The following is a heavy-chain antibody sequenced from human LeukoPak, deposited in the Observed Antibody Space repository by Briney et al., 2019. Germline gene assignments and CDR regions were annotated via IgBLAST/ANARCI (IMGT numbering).Heavy chain of an antibody. V-gene: IGHV1-69*13. CDR3: AGTPLWFGDQYYYYYGMDV. CDR2: IIPIFGTA. Sequence: SVKVSCTASGGTFISYAISWVRQAPGQGLEWMGGIIPIFGTANYAQKFQGRVTITADESTSTAYMELSSLRSEDTAVYYCAGTPLWFGDQYYYYYGMDVWGQGTTVTVSS. J-gene: IGHJ6*02. D-gene: IGHD3-10*01. CDR1: GGTFISYA.